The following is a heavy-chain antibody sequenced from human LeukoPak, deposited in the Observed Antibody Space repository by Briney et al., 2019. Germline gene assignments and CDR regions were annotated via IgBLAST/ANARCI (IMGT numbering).Heavy chain of an antibody. CDR3: TKALYCGGDCYSRDDY. V-gene: IGHV3-23*01. CDR1: GFSFSTYS. Sequence: GGSLRLSCAASGFSFSTYSMIWVRQAPGKGLEWVSGISGSGVTTYHADSVKGRFTISRDNSKNTLYLQMNSLRAEDTAVYYCTKALYCGGDCYSRDDYWGQGTLVTVSS. CDR2: ISGSGVTT. J-gene: IGHJ4*02. D-gene: IGHD2-21*02.